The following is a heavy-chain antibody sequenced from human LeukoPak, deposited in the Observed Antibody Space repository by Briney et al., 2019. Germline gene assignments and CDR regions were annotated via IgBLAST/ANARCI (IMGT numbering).Heavy chain of an antibody. D-gene: IGHD3-22*01. CDR3: ARDYYDSSGYYYFDY. CDR2: IYTSGST. J-gene: IGHJ4*02. CDR1: GGSISSGSYY. Sequence: SQTLSLTCTVSGGSISSGSYYWSWIRHPAGKGLEWIGRIYTSGSTNYNPSLKSRVTISVDTSKNQFSLKLSSVTAADTAVYYCARDYYDSSGYYYFDYWGQGTLVTVSS. V-gene: IGHV4-61*02.